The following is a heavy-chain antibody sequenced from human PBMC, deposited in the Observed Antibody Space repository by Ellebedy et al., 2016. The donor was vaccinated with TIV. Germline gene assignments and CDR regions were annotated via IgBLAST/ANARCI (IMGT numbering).Heavy chain of an antibody. CDR2: ISAYNGNT. D-gene: IGHD3-10*01. J-gene: IGHJ4*02. CDR1: GYTFTSYG. V-gene: IGHV1-18*01. Sequence: ASVKVSXKASGYTFTSYGISWVRQAPGQGLEWMGWISAYNGNTNYAQKLQGRVTMTTDTSTSTAYMELSSLRSEDTAVYYCARERGALRITMVPENYYFDYWGQGTLVTVSS. CDR3: ARERGALRITMVPENYYFDY.